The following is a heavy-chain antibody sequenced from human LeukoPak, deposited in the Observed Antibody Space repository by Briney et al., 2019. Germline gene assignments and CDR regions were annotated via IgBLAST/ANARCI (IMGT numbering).Heavy chain of an antibody. CDR2: INHSGST. V-gene: IGHV4-34*01. CDR1: GGSLSGYY. J-gene: IGHJ4*02. Sequence: PETLSLTCAVYGGSLSGYYWSWIRQPPGKGLEWIGEINHSGSTNYNPSLKSRVTISVDTSKNQFSLKLSSVTAADTAVYYCARGSVVVVAATVFDYWGQGTLVTVSS. D-gene: IGHD2-15*01. CDR3: ARGSVVVVAATVFDY.